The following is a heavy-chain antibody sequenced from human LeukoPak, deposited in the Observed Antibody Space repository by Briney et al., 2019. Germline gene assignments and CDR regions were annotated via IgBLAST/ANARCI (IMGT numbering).Heavy chain of an antibody. V-gene: IGHV3-74*01. CDR2: INEDGRIT. CDR1: GFTFRTYW. CDR3: ARGGGLDV. Sequence: PGGSLRLSCAVSGFTFRTYWMHWVRQVPGEGLVWVSRINEDGRITNYADSVKGRFSISRDNAKNSLYLQMSNLRAEDTAVYFCARGGGLDVWGQGATVTVPS. J-gene: IGHJ6*02. D-gene: IGHD3-16*01.